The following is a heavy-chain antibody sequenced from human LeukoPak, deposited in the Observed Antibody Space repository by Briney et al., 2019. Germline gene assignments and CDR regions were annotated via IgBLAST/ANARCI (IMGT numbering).Heavy chain of an antibody. CDR3: ARDIRSTYYYYYMDV. Sequence: SETLSLTCTVSGGSISSGGYYWSWIRQPPGKGLEWIGYIYHSGSTYYNPSLKSRVTISVDRSKNQFSLKLSSVTAADTAVYYCARDIRSTYYYYYMDVWGKGTTVTVSS. J-gene: IGHJ6*03. CDR2: IYHSGST. CDR1: GGSISSGGYY. V-gene: IGHV4-30-2*01. D-gene: IGHD2-2*01.